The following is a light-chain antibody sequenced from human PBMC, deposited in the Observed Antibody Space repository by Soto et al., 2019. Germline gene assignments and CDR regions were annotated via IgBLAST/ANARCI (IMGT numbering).Light chain of an antibody. Sequence: EIVLTQSPATLSLSPGERATLSCRASQSVSSYLAWYQQKPGQAPRLLIYGASTRATGIPARFSGSGSGVAFTLTISGLQSEDFAVYHCQQDNQWPGTFGQGTKVDI. V-gene: IGKV3-15*01. CDR1: QSVSSY. CDR2: GAS. CDR3: QQDNQWPGT. J-gene: IGKJ1*01.